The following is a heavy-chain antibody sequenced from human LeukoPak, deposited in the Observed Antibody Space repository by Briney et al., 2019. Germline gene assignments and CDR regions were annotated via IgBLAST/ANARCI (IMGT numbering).Heavy chain of an antibody. CDR2: INHSGST. D-gene: IGHD3-3*01. J-gene: IGHJ4*02. Sequence: SETLSLICAVYGGSFSGYYWSWIRQPPGKGLEWIGEINHSGSTNYNPSLKSRVTISVDTSKNQFSLKLSSVTAADTAVYYCARFLFGVVIIGFDYWGQGTLVTVSS. V-gene: IGHV4-34*01. CDR3: ARFLFGVVIIGFDY. CDR1: GGSFSGYY.